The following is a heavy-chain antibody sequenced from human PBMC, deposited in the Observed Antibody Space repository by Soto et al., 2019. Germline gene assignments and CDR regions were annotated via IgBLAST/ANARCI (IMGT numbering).Heavy chain of an antibody. J-gene: IGHJ4*02. CDR1: ADSISAYS. CDR3: ARAGDSSGPVALGY. CDR2: IYHSGST. Sequence: PSETLSLTCSVSADSISAYSWSWVRQPPGKGLEWIGYIYHSGSTYYNPSLKSRVTISVDRSKNQFSLKLSSVTAADTAVYYCARAGDSSGPVALGYWGQGTLVTVSS. D-gene: IGHD6-19*01. V-gene: IGHV4-30-2*01.